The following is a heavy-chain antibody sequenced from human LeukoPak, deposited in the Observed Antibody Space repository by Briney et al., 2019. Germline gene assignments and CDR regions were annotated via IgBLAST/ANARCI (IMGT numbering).Heavy chain of an antibody. D-gene: IGHD6-13*01. CDR1: GYSFTSYW. V-gene: IGHV5-51*01. CDR2: IYPRDSDI. J-gene: IGHJ6*03. CDR3: ARHHIAAAPYYYYMDV. Sequence: NTGESLKISCKGSGYSFTSYWIGWVRQVPGKGLEWMGIIYPRDSDIRYNPSFQGQVTISADKSISTAYLQWSSLKASDTAMYYCARHHIAAAPYYYYMDVWGKGTTVTVSS.